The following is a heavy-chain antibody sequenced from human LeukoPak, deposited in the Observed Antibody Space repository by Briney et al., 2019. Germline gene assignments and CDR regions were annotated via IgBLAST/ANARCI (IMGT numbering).Heavy chain of an antibody. CDR2: ISAYNGNT. J-gene: IGHJ6*02. V-gene: IGHV1-18*01. CDR1: GYTFTSYG. D-gene: IGHD6-13*01. Sequence: ASVKVSCKASGYTFTSYGISWVRQAPGQGLEWMGWISAYNGNTNYAQKLQGRVTMTTDTSTSTAYMELSSLRSEDTAVYYCARTGYSSSWYRTNYYYYGMDVWGQGTTVTVSS. CDR3: ARTGYSSSWYRTNYYYYGMDV.